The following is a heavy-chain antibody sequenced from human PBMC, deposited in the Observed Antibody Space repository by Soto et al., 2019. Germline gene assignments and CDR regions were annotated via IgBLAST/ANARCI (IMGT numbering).Heavy chain of an antibody. CDR2: IYPGDSDT. J-gene: IGHJ3*02. D-gene: IGHD2-15*01. V-gene: IGHV5-51*03. CDR1: GYSFTSYW. CDR3: ASGGYCSGGSCYWDDAFDI. Sequence: EVQLVQSGAEVKKPGESLKISCKGSGYSFTSYWIGWVRQMPGKGLEWMGIIYPGDSDTRYSPSFQGQVTISADKSISTAYLQWSSLKASDTAMYYCASGGYCSGGSCYWDDAFDIWGQGTMVTVSS.